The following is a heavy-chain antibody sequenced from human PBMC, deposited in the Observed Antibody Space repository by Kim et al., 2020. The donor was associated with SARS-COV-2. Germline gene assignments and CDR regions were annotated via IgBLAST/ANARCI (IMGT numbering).Heavy chain of an antibody. D-gene: IGHD6-6*01. V-gene: IGHV4-31*02. CDR3: ARAVAARRPPLPFDY. Sequence: PSLKSRVTISVDTSKNQFALKLSSVTAADTAVYYCARAVAARRPPLPFDYWGQGTLVTVSS. J-gene: IGHJ4*02.